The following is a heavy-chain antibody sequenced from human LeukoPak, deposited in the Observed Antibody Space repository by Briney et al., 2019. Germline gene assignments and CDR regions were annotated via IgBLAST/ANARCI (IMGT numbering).Heavy chain of an antibody. V-gene: IGHV3-7*01. CDR2: IKYDVSEK. Sequence: GGSLRLSCAASGFTFSNFWMSWVRQAPGKGLEWVANIKYDVSEKYYVDSVKGRFTISRDNAKNSLYLQMNSLRAEDTAVYYCARDSTPAAPDAFDIWGQGTMVTVSS. CDR3: ARDSTPAAPDAFDI. D-gene: IGHD6-13*01. CDR1: GFTFSNFW. J-gene: IGHJ3*02.